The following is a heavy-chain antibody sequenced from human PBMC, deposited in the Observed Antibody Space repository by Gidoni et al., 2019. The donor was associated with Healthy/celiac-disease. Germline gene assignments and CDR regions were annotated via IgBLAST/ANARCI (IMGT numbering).Heavy chain of an antibody. V-gene: IGHV1-3*01. CDR2: INAGNGNT. J-gene: IGHJ6*03. CDR3: AREEAGSSAKETGGHHKLGYYYYMDV. CDR1: GYTFTSYA. D-gene: IGHD6-13*01. Sequence: QVQLVQSGAEVKKPGASVKVSCKASGYTFTSYAMHWVRQAPGQRLEWMGWINAGNGNTKYSQKFQGRVTITRDTSASTAYMELSSLRSEDTAVYYCAREEAGSSAKETGGHHKLGYYYYMDVWGKGTTVTVSS.